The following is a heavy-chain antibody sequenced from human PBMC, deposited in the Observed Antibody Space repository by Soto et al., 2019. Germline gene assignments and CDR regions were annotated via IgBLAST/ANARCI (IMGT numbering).Heavy chain of an antibody. Sequence: PSETLSLTCTVSGGSISSGGFYWSWIRHDPGKGLECIAFIHSSGSAYYNPSLKSRVTISVDTSKNQFSLKLSSVTAADTAVYYCASSFSFCGTDCYPIWGRGTPVTVSS. CDR1: GGSISSGGFY. J-gene: IGHJ4*02. CDR3: ASSFSFCGTDCYPI. V-gene: IGHV4-31*03. CDR2: IHSSGSA. D-gene: IGHD2-21*02.